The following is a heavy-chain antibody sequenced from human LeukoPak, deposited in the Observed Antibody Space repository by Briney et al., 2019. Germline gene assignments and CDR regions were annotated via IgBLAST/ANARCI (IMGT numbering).Heavy chain of an antibody. J-gene: IGHJ4*02. CDR2: ISSSSSYI. D-gene: IGHD3-3*01. CDR3: AREKKRFLEWSPAGL. Sequence: PRGSLRLSCAASGFTFSSYSMNWVRQAPGKGLEWVSSISSSSSYIYYADSVKGRFTISRDNAKNSLYLQMNSLRAEDTAMYYCAREKKRFLEWSPAGLWGQGTLVTVSS. CDR1: GFTFSSYS. V-gene: IGHV3-21*01.